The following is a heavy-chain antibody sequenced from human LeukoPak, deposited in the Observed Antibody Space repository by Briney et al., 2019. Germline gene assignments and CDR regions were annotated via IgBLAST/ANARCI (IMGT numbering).Heavy chain of an antibody. CDR2: INSAGSSA. V-gene: IGHV3-74*01. J-gene: IGHJ4*02. CDR3: ARGVGSSRHFDY. Sequence: GGSLRLSCAASGFTFSNSWMHWVRQAPGKGLVWVSRINSAGSSATYAGSVKGRFTISRDNAKNTLYLQMNSLRAEDSAVYYCARGVGSSRHFDYWGQGTLVTVSS. CDR1: GFTFSNSW. D-gene: IGHD2-2*01.